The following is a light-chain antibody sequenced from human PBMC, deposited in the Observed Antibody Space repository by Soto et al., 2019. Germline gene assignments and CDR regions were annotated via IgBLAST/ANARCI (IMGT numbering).Light chain of an antibody. V-gene: IGKV1-9*01. CDR2: VAS. CDR3: QQYDNYDIT. Sequence: DIQLTQSPSFLSASVGDRVTITCRASQDITSYLAWYQQKPGKAPNLLISVASTFQSGVPSRFSGSGSGTEFTLTISSLQPEDIATYYCQQYDNYDITFGQGTRLDIK. CDR1: QDITSY. J-gene: IGKJ5*01.